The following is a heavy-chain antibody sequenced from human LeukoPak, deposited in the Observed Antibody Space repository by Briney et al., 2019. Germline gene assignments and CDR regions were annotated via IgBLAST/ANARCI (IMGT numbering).Heavy chain of an antibody. V-gene: IGHV3-74*01. J-gene: IGHJ6*02. CDR2: INSDGSTT. CDR3: ARVRVYCSGGSCYPTWSYGMDV. Sequence: PGGSLRLSCAASGFTFSSDWMHWVRQAPGKGLVWVSRINSDGSTTSYADSVKGRFTISGDNAKKTLYLQMNSLRAEDTAVYYCARVRVYCSGGSCYPTWSYGMDVWGQGTTVTVSS. CDR1: GFTFSSDW. D-gene: IGHD2-15*01.